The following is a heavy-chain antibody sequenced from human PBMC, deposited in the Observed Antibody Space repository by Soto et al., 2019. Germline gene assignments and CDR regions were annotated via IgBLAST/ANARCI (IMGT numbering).Heavy chain of an antibody. Sequence: SVKVSCKASGGTFSSYAISWVRQAPGQGLEWMGGIIPIFGTANYAQKFQGRVTITADESTSTAYMELSSLRSEDTAVYYCADGRYSSSWKQTWLEPWGKGTLATVAS. CDR2: IIPIFGTA. CDR1: GGTFSSYA. V-gene: IGHV1-69*13. CDR3: ADGRYSSSWKQTWLEP. J-gene: IGHJ5*02. D-gene: IGHD6-13*01.